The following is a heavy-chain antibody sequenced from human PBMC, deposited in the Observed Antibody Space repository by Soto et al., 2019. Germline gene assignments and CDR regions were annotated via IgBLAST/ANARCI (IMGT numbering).Heavy chain of an antibody. CDR1: GFTFSSYG. CDR2: IWYDGSNK. J-gene: IGHJ4*02. D-gene: IGHD3-10*01. Sequence: HGGSLRLSCAASGFTFSSYGMHWVRQAPGKGLEWVAGIWYDGSNKYYADSVKGRFTISRDNSKNTLYLQMNSLRAEDTAVYYCAIGVRAYTPPYYFDYWGQGTLVTVSS. V-gene: IGHV3-33*01. CDR3: AIGVRAYTPPYYFDY.